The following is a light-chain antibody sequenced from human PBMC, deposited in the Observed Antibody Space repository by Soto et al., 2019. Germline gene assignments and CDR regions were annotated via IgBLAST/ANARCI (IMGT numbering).Light chain of an antibody. CDR2: KAS. J-gene: IGKJ2*01. CDR3: QHLVS. Sequence: DIQLTQSPSALSASVGDRVTVTCRASQSISSWLAWSQQKPGKAPKLLIHKASNLQNGVPSRFNGSGSGTEFTLTISSLQPDDYATYYCQHLVSFGQGTKLEIK. V-gene: IGKV1-5*03. CDR1: QSISSW.